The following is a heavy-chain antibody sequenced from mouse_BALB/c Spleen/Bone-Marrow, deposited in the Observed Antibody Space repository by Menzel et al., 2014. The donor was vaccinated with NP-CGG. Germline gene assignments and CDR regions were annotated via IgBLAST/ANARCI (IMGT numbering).Heavy chain of an antibody. J-gene: IGHJ4*01. D-gene: IGHD1-1*01. Sequence: VMLAESGAEMVRPGSSVKISCKASGYAFSNNWMNWMKQRPGQGLEWIGQIYPGDGDTNYNGKFKGKATLTADKSSSIAYMQLSSLTSEDPAVYFCHYFGSDYYVMDYWGQGTSVTVSS. CDR3: HYFGSDYYVMDY. V-gene: IGHV1-80*01. CDR1: GYAFSNNW. CDR2: IYPGDGDT.